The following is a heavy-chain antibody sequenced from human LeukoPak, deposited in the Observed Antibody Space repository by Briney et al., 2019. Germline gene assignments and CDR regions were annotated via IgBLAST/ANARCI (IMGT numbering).Heavy chain of an antibody. D-gene: IGHD6-19*01. V-gene: IGHV3-23*01. CDR1: GFTFSSYA. CDR2: ISGSGGST. J-gene: IGHJ4*02. CDR3: AKQSGQWLVRGNFDY. Sequence: PGGSLRLSCAASGFTFSSYAMSWVRRAPGKGLEWVSAISGSGGSTYYADSVKGRFTISRDNSKNTLYLQMNSLRAEDTAVYYCAKQSGQWLVRGNFDYWGQGTLVTVSS.